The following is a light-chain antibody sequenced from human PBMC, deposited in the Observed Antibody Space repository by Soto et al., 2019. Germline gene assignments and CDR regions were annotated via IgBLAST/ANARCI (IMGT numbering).Light chain of an antibody. J-gene: IGKJ4*01. Sequence: EIVLTQSPGTLSLSPGERATLSCRASQSVSSSYLAWYQQKPGQAPRLLIYGASIRATGIPDRFSGSGSGTDFSLTIIRLEPPDVSVYYCQQYGSSPLTFGGGTKVEIK. CDR2: GAS. CDR3: QQYGSSPLT. V-gene: IGKV3-20*01. CDR1: QSVSSSY.